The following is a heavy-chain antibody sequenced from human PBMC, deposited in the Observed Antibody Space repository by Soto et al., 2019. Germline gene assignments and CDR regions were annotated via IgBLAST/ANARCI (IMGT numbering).Heavy chain of an antibody. D-gene: IGHD3-22*01. CDR2: ITSKTGDQ. CDR1: GFTFNKYS. J-gene: IGHJ4*02. Sequence: KSGGSLRLSCAASGFTFNKYSMNWVRQAPGKGLEWVSSITSKTGDQYYADSVKGRFIISRDNTKNSLSLQVTSLRDEDTAVYYCARDLMPNDRGLGDLAYWGQGTLVTVSS. V-gene: IGHV3-21*06. CDR3: ARDLMPNDRGLGDLAY.